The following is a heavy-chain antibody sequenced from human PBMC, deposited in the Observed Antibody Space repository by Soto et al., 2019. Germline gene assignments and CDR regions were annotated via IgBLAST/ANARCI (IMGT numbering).Heavy chain of an antibody. V-gene: IGHV3-72*01. CDR3: GRVPRIDARHHADY. CDR1: GFSFSDHY. Sequence: EVQLVESGGSLVQPGGSVRLSCAASGFSFSDHYMEWVRQAPGKGLEWVGRIRNKAESYTTEYAASVKGRFTISRDDSKQSVYLQLNSLKTEDTAVYYCGRVPRIDARHHADYWGQGTLVTVSS. CDR2: IRNKAESYTT. J-gene: IGHJ4*02. D-gene: IGHD2-15*01.